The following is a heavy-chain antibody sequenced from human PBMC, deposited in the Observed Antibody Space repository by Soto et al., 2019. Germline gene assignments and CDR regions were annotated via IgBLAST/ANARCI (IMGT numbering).Heavy chain of an antibody. V-gene: IGHV3-23*01. CDR1: GDTFTSYY. Sequence: AASVKVSCKAPGDTFTSYYLNWVRQAPGKGLEWVSVIGGRGNSAYYADSVQGRFTISRDNSKNTLSLQMSSLTADDTAIYYCVREGRGSFDFWGRGTMVTVSS. CDR2: IGGRGNSA. J-gene: IGHJ3*01. D-gene: IGHD5-12*01. CDR3: VREGRGSFDF.